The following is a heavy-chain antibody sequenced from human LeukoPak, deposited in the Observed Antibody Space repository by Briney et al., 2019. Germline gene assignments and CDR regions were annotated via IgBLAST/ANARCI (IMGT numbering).Heavy chain of an antibody. Sequence: GGSLRLSCAASGFTFSSYGIHWVRQAPGKGLEWVAAIWDDGTIKKYADFVKGRFTISRDNSKNTLYLQMNSLRAEDTAIYYCARDRERLADYWGQGTPVTVSS. CDR1: GFTFSSYG. D-gene: IGHD6-19*01. J-gene: IGHJ4*02. V-gene: IGHV3-33*01. CDR3: ARDRERLADY. CDR2: IWDDGTIK.